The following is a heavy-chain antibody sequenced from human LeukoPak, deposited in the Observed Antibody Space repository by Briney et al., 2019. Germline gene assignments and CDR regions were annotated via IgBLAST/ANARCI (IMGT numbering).Heavy chain of an antibody. CDR3: ARVNFWSGYGMDV. V-gene: IGHV4-34*01. CDR2: INHSGST. D-gene: IGHD3-3*01. CDR1: GGSFSGYY. J-gene: IGHJ6*02. Sequence: SETLSLTCAVYGGSFSGYYWSWIRQPPGKGLEWIGEINHSGSTNYNPSLKSRVTISVDTSKNQFSLKLSSVTAADTAVYYCARVNFWSGYGMDVWGQGTTVTVSS.